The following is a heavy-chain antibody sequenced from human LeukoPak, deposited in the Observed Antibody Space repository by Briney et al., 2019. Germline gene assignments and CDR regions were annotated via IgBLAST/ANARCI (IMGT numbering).Heavy chain of an antibody. CDR1: GFTFSSYS. D-gene: IGHD6-19*01. Sequence: GGSLRLSCAASGFTFSSYSMNWVRQAPGKGLEWVSYISSSSSTIYYADSVKGRFTISRDNAKNSLYLQMNSLRAEDTAVYYCAREQWLDYYYYYMDVWGKGTTVTVSS. J-gene: IGHJ6*03. CDR3: AREQWLDYYYYYMDV. V-gene: IGHV3-48*01. CDR2: ISSSSSTI.